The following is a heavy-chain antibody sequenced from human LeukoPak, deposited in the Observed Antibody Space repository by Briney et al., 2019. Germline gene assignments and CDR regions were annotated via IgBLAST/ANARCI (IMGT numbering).Heavy chain of an antibody. J-gene: IGHJ4*02. V-gene: IGHV3-9*01. Sequence: GGSLRLSCAASGLTFDDYAMHWVRQAPGKGLEWVSGISWNSGSIGYADSVKGRFTISRDNAKNSLYLQMNSLRAEDTALYYCAKGGDILTGYYSYFDYWGQGTLVTVSS. CDR3: AKGGDILTGYYSYFDY. CDR2: ISWNSGSI. CDR1: GLTFDDYA. D-gene: IGHD3-9*01.